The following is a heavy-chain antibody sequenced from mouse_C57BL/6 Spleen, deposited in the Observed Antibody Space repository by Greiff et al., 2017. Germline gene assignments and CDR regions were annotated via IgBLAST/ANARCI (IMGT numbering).Heavy chain of an antibody. V-gene: IGHV1-64*01. CDR1: GYTFTSYW. J-gene: IGHJ2*01. Sequence: VQLQQPGAELVTPGASVKLSCKASGYTFTSYWMHWVKQRPGQCLEWIGMIHPNSGSTNYNEKFKSKATLTVDKSSSTAYMQLSSLTSEDSAVYYCARDYYGSSSSFDYWGQGTTLTVSS. CDR3: ARDYYGSSSSFDY. CDR2: IHPNSGST. D-gene: IGHD1-1*01.